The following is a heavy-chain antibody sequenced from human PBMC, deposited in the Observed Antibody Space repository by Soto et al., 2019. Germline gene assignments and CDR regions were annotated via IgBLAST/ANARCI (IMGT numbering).Heavy chain of an antibody. V-gene: IGHV1-69*12. CDR2: IIPMFGTP. CDR3: ARAVVITAAVYQYYGMDV. CDR1: GGTFRSYA. D-gene: IGHD6-13*01. Sequence: QAQLVQSGAEVKMPGSSVKVSCKASGGTFRSYAMNWVRQGPGQGLEWMGRIIPMFGTPNYAQKFQGRVKITADESSRTAYMELSSLRSDDTAVYYCARAVVITAAVYQYYGMDVWGQGTTVTVSS. J-gene: IGHJ6*02.